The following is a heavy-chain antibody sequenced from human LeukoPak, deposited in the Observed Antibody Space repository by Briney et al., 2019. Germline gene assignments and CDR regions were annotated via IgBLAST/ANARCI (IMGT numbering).Heavy chain of an antibody. V-gene: IGHV3-7*01. CDR3: ARGQTLTF. CDR1: GFTFNNYW. D-gene: IGHD3-16*01. J-gene: IGHJ4*02. Sequence: GGSLTLSCTASGFTFNNYWMTWVRQAPGKGLEWVANIKQDGSQKYYVDSVKGRFTISRDNAKNSVYLQRNSLRAEDTAVYFCARGQTLTFWGEGTLVTVSS. CDR2: IKQDGSQK.